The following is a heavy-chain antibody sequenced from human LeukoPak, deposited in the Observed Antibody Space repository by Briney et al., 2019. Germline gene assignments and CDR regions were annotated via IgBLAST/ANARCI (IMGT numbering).Heavy chain of an antibody. V-gene: IGHV4-39*01. CDR2: IYYSGST. CDR1: GSISSXSXX. CDR3: ARRWSGYDFGTLDY. D-gene: IGHD5-12*01. J-gene: IGHJ4*02. Sequence: GSISSXSXXWGWVXQPPXXGXEXIGSIYYSGSTYYNPSLKRRVTISVDTAKNQFSQKMSSVTAADTAVYYCARRWSGYDFGTLDYWGQGTLVTVSS.